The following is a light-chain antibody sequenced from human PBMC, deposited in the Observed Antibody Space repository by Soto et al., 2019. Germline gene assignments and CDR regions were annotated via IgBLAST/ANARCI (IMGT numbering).Light chain of an antibody. CDR2: GAS. Sequence: EIVLTHSPCTLALSPGGRATLSCRASQSVSSSYLDWYQQKTGQAPRLLIYGASTRATGIPPRFSGSGYGTELTITISSMKYEDFAVYYCQQYNNSMWTLGQGTQVDIK. V-gene: IGKV3-15*01. CDR3: QQYNNSMWT. J-gene: IGKJ1*01. CDR1: QSVSSSY.